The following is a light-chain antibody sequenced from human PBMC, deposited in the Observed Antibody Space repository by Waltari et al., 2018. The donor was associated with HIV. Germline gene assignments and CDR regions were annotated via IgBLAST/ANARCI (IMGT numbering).Light chain of an antibody. Sequence: ENVLTQSPGTLSLSPGGRATLSCRASQSVISNYFAWYQQKPGQPPRLLIYGASSRATGIPDRFSGSGSGTDFTLTISRLEPEDSAVYYCQQYVSSPTFGQGTKVEIK. CDR2: GAS. CDR3: QQYVSSPT. V-gene: IGKV3-20*01. J-gene: IGKJ1*01. CDR1: QSVISNY.